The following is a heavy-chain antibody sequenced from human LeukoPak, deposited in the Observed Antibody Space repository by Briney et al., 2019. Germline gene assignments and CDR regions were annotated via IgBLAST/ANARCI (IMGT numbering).Heavy chain of an antibody. J-gene: IGHJ4*02. CDR1: GFTFSNAW. V-gene: IGHV3-15*01. D-gene: IGHD3/OR15-3a*01. CDR3: TTAPDWLYYFDC. CDR2: IKSKTDGGTT. Sequence: GGSLRLSCAASGFTFSNAWMSWVRQAPGKGLEWVGRIKSKTDGGTTDYAAPVKGRFTISRDDSKNTLYLQMNSLKTEDTAVYYCTTAPDWLYYFDCWGQGTLVTVSS.